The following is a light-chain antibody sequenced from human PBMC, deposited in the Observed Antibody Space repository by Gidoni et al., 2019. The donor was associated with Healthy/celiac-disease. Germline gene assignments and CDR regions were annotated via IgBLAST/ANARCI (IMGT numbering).Light chain of an antibody. CDR2: AAS. V-gene: IGKV1-NL1*01. CDR1: QGISNS. Sequence: DIQMTQSPSSLSASVGDRVTITCRASQGISNSLAWYQQKPGKAPKLLLYAASRLESGVPSRFSGSGSGTDYTLTISSLQPEDFATYYCQQYYSTPPGFTFGPGTKVEIK. CDR3: QQYYSTPPGFT. J-gene: IGKJ3*01.